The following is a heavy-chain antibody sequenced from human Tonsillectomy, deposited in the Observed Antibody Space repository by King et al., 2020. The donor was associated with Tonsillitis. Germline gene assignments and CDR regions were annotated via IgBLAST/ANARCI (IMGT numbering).Heavy chain of an antibody. V-gene: IGHV3-30*18. CDR2: ISFDGSNT. Sequence: VQLVESGGGVVQPGRSLRLSCAVSGFAFSGFGMYWVRQAPGKGLEWVSFISFDGSNTDYADSVRGRFTISRDSSNNTLYLQRESLRAEDTAVYSCAKGLYYYGSGTYYRRRDAFDIWGQGTMVTVSS. J-gene: IGHJ3*02. D-gene: IGHD3-10*01. CDR1: GFAFSGFG. CDR3: AKGLYYYGSGTYYRRRDAFDI.